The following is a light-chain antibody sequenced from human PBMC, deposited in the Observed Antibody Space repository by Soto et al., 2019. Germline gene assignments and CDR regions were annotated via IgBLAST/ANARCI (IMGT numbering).Light chain of an antibody. CDR2: GAS. CDR1: QSISSE. CDR3: QQYNNWPRT. J-gene: IGKJ2*01. V-gene: IGKV3-15*01. Sequence: EIVMTQSPATLSVSPGERATLSCRASQSISSELAWYQQKPGQPPRLLIYGASTRATGVPARFTGSGSGSDFTLTISRLQSEDFAVYYCQQYNNWPRTFGQGTKLEIK.